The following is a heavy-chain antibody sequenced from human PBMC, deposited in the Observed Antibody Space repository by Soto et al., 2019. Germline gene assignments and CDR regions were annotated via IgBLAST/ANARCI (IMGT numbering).Heavy chain of an antibody. J-gene: IGHJ3*02. D-gene: IGHD3-22*01. CDR2: ISGSGGST. CDR1: GFTFSSYA. V-gene: IGHV3-23*01. Sequence: TGGSLRLSCAASGFTFSSYAMSWVRQAPGKGLEWVSAISGSGGSTYYADSVKGRFTISRDNSKNTLYLQMSSLRAEDTAVYYCARHLHYYDSSGDAFDIWGQGTMVTVSS. CDR3: ARHLHYYDSSGDAFDI.